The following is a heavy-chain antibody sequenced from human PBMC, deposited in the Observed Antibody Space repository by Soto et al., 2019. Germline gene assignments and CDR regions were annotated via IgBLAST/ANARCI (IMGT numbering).Heavy chain of an antibody. Sequence: PSETLSLTCTVSGGSISSSSYYLGWIRQPPGKGLEWIGSIYYSGSTYYNPSLKSRVTISVDTSKKKLSLRLSYVTAADTAVYYCARHWAGYCSSTSCYKFDPWGLGTLVTVS. J-gene: IGHJ5*02. CDR2: IYYSGST. CDR3: ARHWAGYCSSTSCYKFDP. V-gene: IGHV4-39*01. D-gene: IGHD2-2*02. CDR1: GGSISSSSYY.